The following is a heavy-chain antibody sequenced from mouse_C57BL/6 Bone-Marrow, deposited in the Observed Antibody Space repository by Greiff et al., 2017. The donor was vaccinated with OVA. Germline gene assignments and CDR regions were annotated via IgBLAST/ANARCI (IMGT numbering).Heavy chain of an antibody. Sequence: VKLQQPGAELVRPGTSVKLSCKASGYTFTSYWMHWVKQRPGQGLEWIGVIDPSDSYTNYNQKFKGKATLTVDTSSSTAYMQLSSLTSEDSAVYYCARVGYYMFAYWGQGTLVTVSA. CDR2: IDPSDSYT. D-gene: IGHD2-3*01. V-gene: IGHV1-59*01. CDR3: ARVGYYMFAY. J-gene: IGHJ3*01. CDR1: GYTFTSYW.